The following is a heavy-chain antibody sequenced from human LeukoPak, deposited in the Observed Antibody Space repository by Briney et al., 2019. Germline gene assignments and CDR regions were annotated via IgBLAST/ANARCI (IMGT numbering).Heavy chain of an antibody. V-gene: IGHV4-31*03. CDR1: GGSISSRVYY. D-gene: IGHD3-10*01. Sequence: SETLSLTCTVSGGSISSRVYYWTWIRQHPGKGLEWIGYIYYSGSTYYNPSLKSRVTISVDTSKNQSSLKLSSVTAADTAVYYCARGGDEFDYWGEGTLVTVSS. J-gene: IGHJ4*02. CDR3: ARGGDEFDY. CDR2: IYYSGST.